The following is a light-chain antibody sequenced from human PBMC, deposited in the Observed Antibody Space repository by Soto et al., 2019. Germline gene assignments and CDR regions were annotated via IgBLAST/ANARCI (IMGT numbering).Light chain of an antibody. CDR2: GAS. CDR1: QGISSSY. Sequence: EVVLTQSPGTLSLSPGERATLSCRASQGISSSYLAWYQEKPGQAPRLLIYGASSRATGIPDRFSGSGSGTDFTLTIGRLEPEDFAGYYCQHYGTSPRTFGKGTKVEIK. J-gene: IGKJ1*01. CDR3: QHYGTSPRT. V-gene: IGKV3-20*01.